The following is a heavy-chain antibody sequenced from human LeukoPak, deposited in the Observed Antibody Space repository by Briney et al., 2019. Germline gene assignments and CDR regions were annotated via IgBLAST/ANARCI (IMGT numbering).Heavy chain of an antibody. CDR2: ISSSGSTI. CDR3: ARDKWLRHFDY. D-gene: IGHD5-12*01. Sequence: QPGGSLRLSCAASGFTFSSYEMNWVRQAPGKGLEWVSYISSSGSTIYYADSVKGRFTISRDNAKNSLYLQMNSLRAEDTAVYYCARDKWLRHFDYWGQGTLVTVSS. CDR1: GFTFSSYE. J-gene: IGHJ4*02. V-gene: IGHV3-48*03.